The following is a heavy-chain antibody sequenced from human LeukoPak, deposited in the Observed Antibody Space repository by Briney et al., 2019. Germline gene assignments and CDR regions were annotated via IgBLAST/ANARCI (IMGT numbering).Heavy chain of an antibody. D-gene: IGHD6-13*01. V-gene: IGHV4-59*01. J-gene: IGHJ3*02. CDR3: ALDSSCWSDDSFDI. Sequence: PSETLSLTCTVSGASISFYYWSWIRQPPGKGLEWIGYIYYSGSTNYNPSLKSRVTMSIDTSKNHFSLNLNSVTAADTAIYYCALDSSCWSDDSFDIWGQGTMVTVSS. CDR2: IYYSGST. CDR1: GASISFYY.